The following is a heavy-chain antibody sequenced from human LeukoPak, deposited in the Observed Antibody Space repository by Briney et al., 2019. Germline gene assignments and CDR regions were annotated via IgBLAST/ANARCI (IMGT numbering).Heavy chain of an antibody. J-gene: IGHJ6*03. V-gene: IGHV4-61*01. CDR2: IYYSGST. CDR1: GGSISSSSYY. D-gene: IGHD6-19*01. Sequence: SETLSLTCTVSGGSISSSSYYWSWIRQPPGKGLEWIGYIYYSGSTNYNPSLKSRVTISVDTSKNQFSLKLSSVTAADTAVYYCASLGIAVAGTGYYYYYMDVWGKGTTVTVSS. CDR3: ASLGIAVAGTGYYYYYMDV.